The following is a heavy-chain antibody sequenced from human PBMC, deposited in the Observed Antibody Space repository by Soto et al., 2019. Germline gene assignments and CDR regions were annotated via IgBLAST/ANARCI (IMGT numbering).Heavy chain of an antibody. V-gene: IGHV4-4*07. D-gene: IGHD1-1*01. CDR3: VRDGTKTLRDWFDP. CDR1: GASISGFY. Sequence: SETLSLTCTVSGASISGFYWSWIRKSAGKGLEWIGRIYATGTTDYNPSLKSRVMMSVDTSKKQFTLKLRSVTAAETAVYYCVRDGTKTLRDWFDPWGQGISVTVSS. CDR2: IYATGTT. J-gene: IGHJ5*02.